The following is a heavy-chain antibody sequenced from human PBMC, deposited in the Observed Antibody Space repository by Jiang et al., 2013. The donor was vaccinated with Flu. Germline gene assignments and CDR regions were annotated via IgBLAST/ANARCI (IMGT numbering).Heavy chain of an antibody. D-gene: IGHD2-21*02. J-gene: IGHJ6*02. Sequence: SGAEVKKPGASVKVSCKASGYTFTGYYMHWVRQAPGQGLEWMGWINPNSGGTNYAQKFQGRVTMTRDTSISTAYMELSRLRSDDTAVYYCAREAHVVVTADYYYGMDVWGQGTTVTVSS. V-gene: IGHV1-2*02. CDR1: GYTFTGYY. CDR2: INPNSGGT. CDR3: AREAHVVVTADYYYGMDV.